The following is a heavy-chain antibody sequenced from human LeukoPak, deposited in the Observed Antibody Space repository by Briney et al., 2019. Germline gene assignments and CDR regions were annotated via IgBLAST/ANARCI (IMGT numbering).Heavy chain of an antibody. J-gene: IGHJ4*02. CDR2: TYYRSKWYN. Sequence: SQTLSLTCALSGDSVSSNSVGWTWIRQSPSRGLEWLGRTYYRSKWYNDYAVSAKSRITINPDTSKNQFSLQLNSVTPEDTAVYYCARSPRGALDYWGQGTPVTVSS. CDR1: GDSVSSNSVG. D-gene: IGHD3-16*01. V-gene: IGHV6-1*01. CDR3: ARSPRGALDY.